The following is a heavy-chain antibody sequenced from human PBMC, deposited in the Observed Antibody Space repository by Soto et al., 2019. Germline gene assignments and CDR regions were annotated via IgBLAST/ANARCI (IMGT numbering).Heavy chain of an antibody. V-gene: IGHV3-73*01. J-gene: IGHJ6*03. D-gene: IGHD3-10*01. CDR1: GFTFSGSA. Sequence: EVQLVESGGGLVQPGGSLKLSCAASGFTFSGSAMHWVRQASGKGLEWVGRIRSKANSYATAYAASVKGRFTISRDDSKNTADLQMNSLKTEDEAVYYCTRRDTMVRGVTYYYYYMDVWGKGTTVTVSS. CDR3: TRRDTMVRGVTYYYYYMDV. CDR2: IRSKANSYAT.